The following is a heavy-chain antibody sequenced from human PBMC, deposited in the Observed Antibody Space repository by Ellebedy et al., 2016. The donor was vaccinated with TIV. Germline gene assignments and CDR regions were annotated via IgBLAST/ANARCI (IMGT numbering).Heavy chain of an antibody. CDR3: ARLRGALFGAPCMDV. J-gene: IGHJ6*02. D-gene: IGHD3-10*02. CDR1: GGTFSSYA. Sequence: ASVKVSCKASGGTFSSYAISWVRQAPGQGLEWMGGIIPIFGTANYAQKFQGRVTITADESTSTAYMELSSLRSEDTAMYYCARLRGALFGAPCMDVWGQGTTVTVSS. CDR2: IIPIFGTA. V-gene: IGHV1-69*13.